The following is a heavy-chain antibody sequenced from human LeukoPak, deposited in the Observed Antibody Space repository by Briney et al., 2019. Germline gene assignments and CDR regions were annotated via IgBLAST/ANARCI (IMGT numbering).Heavy chain of an antibody. Sequence: ASVKVSCKASGYTFTDYYMHWVRQAPGQGLEWMGWINPQSGGTKYAQKFQGRVTMTRDTSISTASMDLSRLRSDDTAMYYCARDGQGAGKTFDYWGQGTLVTVSS. D-gene: IGHD6-13*01. CDR1: GYTFTDYY. V-gene: IGHV1-2*02. CDR3: ARDGQGAGKTFDY. J-gene: IGHJ4*02. CDR2: INPQSGGT.